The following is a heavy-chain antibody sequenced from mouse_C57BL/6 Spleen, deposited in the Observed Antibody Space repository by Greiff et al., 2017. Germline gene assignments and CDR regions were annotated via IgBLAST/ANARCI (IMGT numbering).Heavy chain of an antibody. V-gene: IGHV1-82*01. CDR1: GYAFSSSW. CDR3: ARGEGQLRLRFAY. Sequence: LQESGPELVKPGASVKISCKASGYAFSSSWMNWVKQRPGKGLEWIGRIYPGDGDTNYNGKFKGKATLTADKSSSTAYMQLSSLTSEDSAVYFCARGEGQLRLRFAYWGQGTLVTVSA. J-gene: IGHJ3*01. D-gene: IGHD3-2*02. CDR2: IYPGDGDT.